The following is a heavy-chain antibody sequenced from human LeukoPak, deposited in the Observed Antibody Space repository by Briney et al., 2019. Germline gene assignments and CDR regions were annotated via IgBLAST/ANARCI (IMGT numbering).Heavy chain of an antibody. CDR1: GFTFDDYA. CDR2: ISGDGGST. J-gene: IGHJ6*02. CDR3: AKVASYSYGLYYYYGMDV. V-gene: IGHV3-43*02. Sequence: GGSLRLSCAASGFTFDDYAMHWVRQAPGKGLEWVSLISGDGGSTYYADSVKGRFTISRDNSKNPLYLQMNSLRTEDTALYYCAKVASYSYGLYYYYGMDVWGQGTTVTVSS. D-gene: IGHD5-18*01.